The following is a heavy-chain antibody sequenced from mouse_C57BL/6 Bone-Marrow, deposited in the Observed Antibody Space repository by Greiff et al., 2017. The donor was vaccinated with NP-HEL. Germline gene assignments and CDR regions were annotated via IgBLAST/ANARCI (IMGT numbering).Heavy chain of an antibody. CDR3: TTREQDNNTTFNY. CDR2: IDPENGDT. D-gene: IGHD1-1*01. J-gene: IGHJ2*01. V-gene: IGHV14-4*01. CDR1: GFNIKDDY. Sequence: EVKLQESGAELVRPGASVKLSCTASGFNIKDDYMHWVKQRPEQGLEWIGWIDPENGDTEYASKFQGKATITADTSSNTAYLQLSSLTSEDTAVNYCTTREQDNNTTFNYWGQGTTLTVSS.